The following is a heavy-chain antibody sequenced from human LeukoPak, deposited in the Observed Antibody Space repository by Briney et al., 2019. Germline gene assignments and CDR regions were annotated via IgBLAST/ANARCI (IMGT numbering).Heavy chain of an antibody. Sequence: GASVKVSCKTSGGTFRSYAISWGRETPGQELERMGEVIPIIGIANYAEKFQGRVTITADKSTSTAYMELSSLRSEDTAVYYCARGFPYGEYLYWGQGTLVTVSS. J-gene: IGHJ4*02. CDR2: VIPIIGIA. D-gene: IGHD3-10*01. V-gene: IGHV1-69*10. CDR3: ARGFPYGEYLY. CDR1: GGTFRSYA.